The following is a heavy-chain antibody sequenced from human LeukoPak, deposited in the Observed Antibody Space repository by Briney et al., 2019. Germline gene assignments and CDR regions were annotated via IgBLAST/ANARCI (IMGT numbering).Heavy chain of an antibody. D-gene: IGHD5-12*01. CDR2: INHSGST. V-gene: IGHV4-34*01. CDR1: GGSFSGYY. Sequence: SETLSLTCAVYGGSFSGYYWSWIRQPPGKGLEWIGEINHSGSTNYNPSLKSRVTISVDTSKDQFSLKLSSVTAADTAVYYCAKGDPGIVATIGVDYWGQGTLVTVSS. CDR3: AKGDPGIVATIGVDY. J-gene: IGHJ4*02.